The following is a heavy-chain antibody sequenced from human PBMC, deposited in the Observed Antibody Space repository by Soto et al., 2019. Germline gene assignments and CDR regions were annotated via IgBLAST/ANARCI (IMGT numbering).Heavy chain of an antibody. D-gene: IGHD3-16*01. CDR3: AKGSAHASPYYFDF. V-gene: IGHV3-23*01. Sequence: PGGSLRLSCEGSGFTFRGYAMSWVRQAPGKGLEWVTAIIGSGGNTYHADSVKGRFTISRDNSKNTLYLQMNSLRAEDTAVYYCAKGSAHASPYYFDFWGPGTLVTVSS. CDR2: IIGSGGNT. CDR1: GFTFRGYA. J-gene: IGHJ4*02.